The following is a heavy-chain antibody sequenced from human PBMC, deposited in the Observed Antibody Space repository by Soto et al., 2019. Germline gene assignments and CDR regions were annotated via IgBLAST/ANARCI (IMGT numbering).Heavy chain of an antibody. V-gene: IGHV3-23*01. J-gene: IGHJ4*02. Sequence: EVQLLESGGGLVQPGGSLRLSCAASGFTFNSYAMSWVRQAPGKGLEWVSAISSRGGRTHYADSVKGRFTISRDNSKNTLYLQVNSRGAEDTAVYYCAKDHGPYGDGLDYWGQGTLVTVSS. CDR2: ISSRGGRT. CDR1: GFTFNSYA. CDR3: AKDHGPYGDGLDY. D-gene: IGHD4-17*01.